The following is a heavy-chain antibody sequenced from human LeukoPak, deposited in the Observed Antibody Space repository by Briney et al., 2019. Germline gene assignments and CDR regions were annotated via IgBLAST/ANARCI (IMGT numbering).Heavy chain of an antibody. CDR1: GFIFSSYG. CDR2: ISSSSSGTI. CDR3: ARSTVTPGY. J-gene: IGHJ4*02. D-gene: IGHD4-17*01. Sequence: PGGSLRLSCAASGFIFSSYGMHCVPQAPGKGREWVSYISSSSSGTIFYADSVKGRFTISRDNAKNSLHLQMNSLRDEDTAVYYCARSTVTPGYWGQGTLVTVSS. V-gene: IGHV3-48*02.